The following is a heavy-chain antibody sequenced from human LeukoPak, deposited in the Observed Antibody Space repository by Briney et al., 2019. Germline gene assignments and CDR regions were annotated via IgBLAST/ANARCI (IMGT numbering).Heavy chain of an antibody. V-gene: IGHV1-69*05. D-gene: IGHD1-26*01. J-gene: IGHJ4*02. CDR2: IIPIFGTA. CDR3: ARGGQWELPEG. CDR1: GGTFSSYA. Sequence: ASVKVSCKASGGTFSSYAISWVRQAPGQGPEWMGRIIPIFGTANYAQKFQGRVTITTDESTSTAYMELSSLRSEDTAVYYCARGGQWELPEGWGQGTLVTVSS.